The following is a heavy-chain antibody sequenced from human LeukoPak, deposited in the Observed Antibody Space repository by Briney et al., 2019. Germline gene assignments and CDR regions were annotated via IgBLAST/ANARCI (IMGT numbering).Heavy chain of an antibody. V-gene: IGHV1-8*01. Sequence: ASVKLSCKASVYTFTSYDIHGVRQATGHGCEGVGGMNPNSCNTGYAQKFPGTVTMTRNTSISKAYMELRSVRSEDRAVYYCARGVVWWGSSSMNDYWGQGTLVTVSS. CDR2: MNPNSCNT. CDR1: VYTFTSYD. D-gene: IGHD6-13*01. CDR3: ARGVVWWGSSSMNDY. J-gene: IGHJ4*02.